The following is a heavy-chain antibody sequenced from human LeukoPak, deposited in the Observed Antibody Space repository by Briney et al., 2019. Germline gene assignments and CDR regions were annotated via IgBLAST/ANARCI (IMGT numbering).Heavy chain of an antibody. CDR3: ARGVLIGNSYGSGSYSFDY. V-gene: IGHV4-30-4*08. Sequence: PSQTLSLTCTVSGGSISSGDYYWIWIRQPPGKGLEWIGYIYYSGSTYYNPSLRSRVTISLDTSKNQFSLNLISVTAADTAVYYCARGVLIGNSYGSGSYSFDYWGQGTLVTVSS. CDR2: IYYSGST. CDR1: GGSISSGDYY. D-gene: IGHD3-10*01. J-gene: IGHJ4*02.